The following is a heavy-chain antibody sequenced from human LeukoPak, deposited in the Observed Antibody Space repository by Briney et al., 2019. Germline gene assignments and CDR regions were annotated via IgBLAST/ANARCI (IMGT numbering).Heavy chain of an antibody. CDR2: ISSSSSYI. V-gene: IGHV3-21*04. J-gene: IGHJ4*02. D-gene: IGHD4-11*01. CDR3: RVTGSNYFDY. Sequence: GGSLRLSCAASGFTFSSYSMNWVRQAPGKGLEWVSSISSSSSYIYYADSVKGRFTISRDNSKNTLYLQMNSLRAEDTAVYYCRVTGSNYFDYWGQGTLVTVSS. CDR1: GFTFSSYS.